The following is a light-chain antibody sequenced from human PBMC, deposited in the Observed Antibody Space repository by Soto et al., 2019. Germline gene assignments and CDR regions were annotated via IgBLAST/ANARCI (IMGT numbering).Light chain of an antibody. J-gene: IGKJ2*01. CDR3: QRYSTYPYT. Sequence: DIQMTQSPSTLSASVGDRVTITCRASQGISNYLAWYHQKPGQAPKLLIYRASTLESGVPSRFSGRGSATEFTLSISSLQPDDFATYYCQRYSTYPYTFGQGTKLEIK. CDR1: QGISNY. V-gene: IGKV1-5*03. CDR2: RAS.